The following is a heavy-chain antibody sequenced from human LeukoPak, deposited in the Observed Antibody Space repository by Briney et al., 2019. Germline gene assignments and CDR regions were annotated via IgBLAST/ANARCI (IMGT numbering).Heavy chain of an antibody. J-gene: IGHJ4*02. Sequence: GGSLRLSCAASGFTFSSYWMHWVRQAPGKGLEWVSGISWNSGSIEYADSVKGRFTISRDNAKNSVYLQMSSLRPEDTAFYYCARAQGYAYGYFGYWGQGTLVTVSS. CDR3: ARAQGYAYGYFGY. V-gene: IGHV3-9*01. CDR2: ISWNSGSI. D-gene: IGHD3-10*01. CDR1: GFTFSSYW.